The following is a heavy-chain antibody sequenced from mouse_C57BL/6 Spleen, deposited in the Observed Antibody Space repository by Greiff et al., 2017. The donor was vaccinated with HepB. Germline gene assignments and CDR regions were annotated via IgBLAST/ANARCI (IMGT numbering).Heavy chain of an antibody. J-gene: IGHJ4*01. CDR1: GYTFTSYW. V-gene: IGHV1-64*01. CDR3: ARGPYYYGSSYPGDY. Sequence: VQLQQSGAELVKPGASVKLSCKASGYTFTSYWMHWVKQRPGQGLEWIGMIHPNSGSTNYNEKFKSKATLTVDKSSSTAYMQLSSLTSEDSAVYYCARGPYYYGSSYPGDYWGQGTSVTVSS. D-gene: IGHD1-1*01. CDR2: IHPNSGST.